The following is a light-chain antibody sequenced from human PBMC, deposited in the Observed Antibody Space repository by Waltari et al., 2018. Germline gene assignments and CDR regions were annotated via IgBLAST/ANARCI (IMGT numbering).Light chain of an antibody. CDR3: CSYVGSSTLM. CDR2: DVT. Sequence: QSALTQPASVSGSPGQSITIPCTGSSSAVGTYNLVPWYQQQPGKVPKLLIYDVTKRPSGVSNRFSGSKSGNTASLTISGLQAEDEADYYCCSYVGSSTLMFGGGTKLTVL. J-gene: IGLJ3*02. CDR1: SSAVGTYNL. V-gene: IGLV2-23*02.